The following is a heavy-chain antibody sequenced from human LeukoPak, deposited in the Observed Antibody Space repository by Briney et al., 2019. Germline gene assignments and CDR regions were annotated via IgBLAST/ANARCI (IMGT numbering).Heavy chain of an antibody. CDR1: GFTFSSYA. D-gene: IGHD4-17*01. J-gene: IGHJ6*02. Sequence: PGGSLRLSCAASGFTFSSYAMPWVRQAPGKGLEWVAIISYDGINKYYADSVKGRFTISRDNSKSTLYLQMNSLRTEDTAVYYCASVIRTYGDYDYYYAMDVWGQGTTVTVSS. CDR2: ISYDGINK. V-gene: IGHV3-30-3*01. CDR3: ASVIRTYGDYDYYYAMDV.